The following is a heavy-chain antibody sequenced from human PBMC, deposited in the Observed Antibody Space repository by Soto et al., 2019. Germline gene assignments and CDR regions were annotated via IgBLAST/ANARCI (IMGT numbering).Heavy chain of an antibody. CDR3: ARDRAKSLAALPLSQLGDNWFDP. CDR2: IYYSGST. V-gene: IGHV4-30-4*01. Sequence: SETLSLTCTVSGGSISSGDYYWSWIRQPPGKGLEWIGYIYYSGSTYYNPSLKSRVTISVDTSKNQFSLKLSSVTAADTAVYYCARDRAKSLAALPLSQLGDNWFDPWGQGTLVTVSS. D-gene: IGHD6-6*01. CDR1: GGSISSGDYY. J-gene: IGHJ5*02.